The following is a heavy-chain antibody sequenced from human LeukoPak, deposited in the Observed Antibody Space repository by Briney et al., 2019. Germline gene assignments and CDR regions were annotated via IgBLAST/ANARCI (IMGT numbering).Heavy chain of an antibody. CDR3: ARDSEIAAADY. D-gene: IGHD6-13*01. V-gene: IGHV1-18*01. J-gene: IGHJ4*02. Sequence: ASVKVSCKASGYTFTSYGISWVRQAPGQGLEWMGWISAYNGNTNYAQKLQGRVTMTTDTSTSTVYMELRSLRSDDTAVYYCARDSEIAAADYWGQGTLVTVSS. CDR2: ISAYNGNT. CDR1: GYTFTSYG.